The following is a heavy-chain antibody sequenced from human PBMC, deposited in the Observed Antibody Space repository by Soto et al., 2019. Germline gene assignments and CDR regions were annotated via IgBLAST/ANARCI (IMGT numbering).Heavy chain of an antibody. D-gene: IGHD6-13*01. CDR1: GFTFSSYA. Sequence: EVQLLESGGGWVQPGGSLRLSCAASGFTFSSYAMSWVRQAPGKGLEWVSAISGSGGSTYYADSVKGRFTISRDHSKNTLYLQMNSLRAEDTAVYYCAKDPSGSSRLGVYYMDVWGKGTTVTFSS. CDR3: AKDPSGSSRLGVYYMDV. V-gene: IGHV3-23*01. CDR2: ISGSGGST. J-gene: IGHJ6*03.